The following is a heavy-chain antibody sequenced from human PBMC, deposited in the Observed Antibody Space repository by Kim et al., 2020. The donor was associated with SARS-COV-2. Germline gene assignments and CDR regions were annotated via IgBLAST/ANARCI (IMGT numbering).Heavy chain of an antibody. D-gene: IGHD5-18*01. V-gene: IGHV3-7*01. Sequence: GGSLRLSCAASGFTFSSYWMSWVRQAPGKGLEWVANIKQDGSEKSYVDSVKGRFTISRDNAKNSLYLQMNSLRAEDTAVYYCARDTAMVTGAFDIWGQGTMVTVSS. J-gene: IGHJ3*02. CDR1: GFTFSSYW. CDR2: IKQDGSEK. CDR3: ARDTAMVTGAFDI.